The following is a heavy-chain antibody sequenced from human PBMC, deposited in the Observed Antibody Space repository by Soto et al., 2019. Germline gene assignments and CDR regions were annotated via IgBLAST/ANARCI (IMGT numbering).Heavy chain of an antibody. D-gene: IGHD5-12*01. CDR1: GGSISSYY. V-gene: IGHV4-59*08. J-gene: IGHJ5*02. CDR3: GRGGYSGYADVGDWFAP. Sequence: PSETLSLTCTVSGGSISSYYWSWIRQPPGKGLEWIGYIYYSGRTNYNPSLKSRVTISVDTSKNQFSLKLSSVTAADTAVYYCGRGGYSGYADVGDWFAPWGQGTLVTVSS. CDR2: IYYSGRT.